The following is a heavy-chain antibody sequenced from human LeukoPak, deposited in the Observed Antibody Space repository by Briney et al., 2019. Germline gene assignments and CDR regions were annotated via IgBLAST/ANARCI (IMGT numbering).Heavy chain of an antibody. Sequence: SETLSLTCTVSGGSISSYYWSWIRQPPGKGLEWIWYIYYSGSTNYNPSLKSRVTISVDTSKNQFSLKLSSVTAADTAVYYCARDWRIAAAGDYYYYGMDVWGKGTTVTVSS. V-gene: IGHV4-59*01. CDR2: IYYSGST. J-gene: IGHJ6*04. CDR3: ARDWRIAAAGDYYYYGMDV. D-gene: IGHD6-13*01. CDR1: GGSISSYY.